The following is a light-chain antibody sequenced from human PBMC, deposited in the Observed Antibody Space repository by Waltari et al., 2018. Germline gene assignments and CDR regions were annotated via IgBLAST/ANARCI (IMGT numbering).Light chain of an antibody. V-gene: IGLV2-14*01. Sequence: QSALTQPASVSGSPGQSITISCPGTNRDIGYYNSVSWYQQYPGKAPKLMIFDVTRWPSGVSHRFSGSKSGNTASLTISGLQAEDEADYFCAAYTSTNTVIFGGGTKVTVL. CDR2: DVT. J-gene: IGLJ2*01. CDR1: NRDIGYYNS. CDR3: AAYTSTNTVI.